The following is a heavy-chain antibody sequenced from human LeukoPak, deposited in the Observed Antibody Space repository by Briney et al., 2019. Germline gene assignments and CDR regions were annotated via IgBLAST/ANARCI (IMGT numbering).Heavy chain of an antibody. Sequence: SETLSLTCAVYGGSFSGYYWSWIRQPPGKGLDWIGEINHSGSTNYNPSLKGRVTISVDKSKNQFSLKLSSVTAADTAVYYCARGSLSEDVYNLRSYYFDYWGQGTLVTVSS. CDR2: INHSGST. V-gene: IGHV4-34*01. CDR3: ARGSLSEDVYNLRSYYFDY. D-gene: IGHD5-24*01. J-gene: IGHJ4*02. CDR1: GGSFSGYY.